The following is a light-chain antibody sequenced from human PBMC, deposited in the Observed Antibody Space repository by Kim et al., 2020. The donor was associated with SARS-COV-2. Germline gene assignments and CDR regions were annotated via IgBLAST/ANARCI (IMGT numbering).Light chain of an antibody. Sequence: VSPGQTASLTCVGHNLGNKYVCWYQQKPGQSPLLLIYQDTSRPSGIPERFSGYNSGYTATLTISGTQAVDEADYFCQAWDLGTVFFGGGTQLTVL. V-gene: IGLV3-1*01. CDR1: NLGNKY. J-gene: IGLJ2*01. CDR3: QAWDLGTVF. CDR2: QDT.